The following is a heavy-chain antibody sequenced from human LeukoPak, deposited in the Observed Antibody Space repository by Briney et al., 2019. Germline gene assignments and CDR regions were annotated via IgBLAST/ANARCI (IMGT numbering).Heavy chain of an antibody. D-gene: IGHD3-22*01. Sequence: QTGGSLRLSCAASGFTFSSYAMHWVRQAPGKGLEWVAVISYDGSNKYYADSVKGRFTISRDNSKNTLYLQMNSLRAEDTAVYYCAREAPYDSSGYYYGRHFDYWGQGTLVTVSS. CDR1: GFTFSSYA. CDR2: ISYDGSNK. CDR3: AREAPYDSSGYYYGRHFDY. J-gene: IGHJ4*02. V-gene: IGHV3-30*04.